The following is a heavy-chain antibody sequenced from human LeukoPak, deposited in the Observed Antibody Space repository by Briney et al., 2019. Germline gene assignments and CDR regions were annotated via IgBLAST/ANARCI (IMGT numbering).Heavy chain of an antibody. CDR1: GFTFSSYG. CDR3: AKNYYGSEGPFDY. CDR2: ISYDGSNK. D-gene: IGHD3-10*01. J-gene: IGHJ4*02. Sequence: GRSLRLSCAASGFTFSSYGMHWVRQAPGKGLEWVAVISYDGSNKYYADSVKGRFTISRDNSKNTLYLQMNSLRAEDTAVYYCAKNYYGSEGPFDYWGQGTLVTVSS. V-gene: IGHV3-30*18.